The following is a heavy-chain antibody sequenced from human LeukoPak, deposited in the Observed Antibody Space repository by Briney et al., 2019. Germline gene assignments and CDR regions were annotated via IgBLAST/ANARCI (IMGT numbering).Heavy chain of an antibody. CDR3: ARVGMATLTLAWFDP. CDR1: GFTFSSYW. V-gene: IGHV3-74*01. CDR2: INSDGSST. Sequence: GRSLRLSCAASGFTFSSYWMHWVRQAPGKGLVWVSHINSDGSSTSYADSVKGRFTISRDNAKNTLYLQMNSLRAEDTAVYYCARVGMATLTLAWFDPWGQGTLVTVSS. D-gene: IGHD5-24*01. J-gene: IGHJ5*02.